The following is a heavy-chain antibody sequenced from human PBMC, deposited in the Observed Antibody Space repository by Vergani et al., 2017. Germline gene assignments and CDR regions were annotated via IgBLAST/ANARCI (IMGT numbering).Heavy chain of an antibody. D-gene: IGHD1-26*01. CDR1: GGSLSGYY. V-gene: IGHV4-34*01. CDR2: INHSRTI. CDR3: ARRAERWETLLRDDFDV. Sequence: QVQLQQWGPGLLKPSETLSLTCAVYGGSLSGYYWSWIRMAPGKGLEWIGEINHSRTINYNPTLKSPFNVSIDTSRDHFSLKLRSVSAADTAVYFCARRAERWETLLRDDFDVWGQGTFVTVSP. J-gene: IGHJ3*01.